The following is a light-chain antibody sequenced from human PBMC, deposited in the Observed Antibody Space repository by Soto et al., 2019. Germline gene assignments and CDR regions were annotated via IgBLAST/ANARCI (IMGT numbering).Light chain of an antibody. CDR3: QQYGSSPWT. J-gene: IGKJ1*01. Sequence: SVLTQCPGTLSMSPGERATHSCRASQSVSSSYLAWYQQKPGQAPRLLIYGASSRATGIPDRFSGSGSGTDFTLTISRLEPEDFAVYYCQQYGSSPWTFGQGTKVDIK. CDR2: GAS. V-gene: IGKV3-20*01. CDR1: QSVSSSY.